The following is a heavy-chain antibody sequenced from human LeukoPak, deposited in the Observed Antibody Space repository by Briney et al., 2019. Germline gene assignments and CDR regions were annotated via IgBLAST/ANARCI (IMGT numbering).Heavy chain of an antibody. CDR1: GGTFSSYA. J-gene: IGHJ3*01. D-gene: IGHD1-1*01. CDR3: ARDRTGTLTV. Sequence: ASVKVSCKASGGTFSSYAISWVRQAPGQGLEWMGGIIPIFGTANYAQKFQGRVTITADESTSTAYMELSSLRSEDTAVYYCARDRTGTLTVWGQGTMVTVSS. V-gene: IGHV1-69*13. CDR2: IIPIFGTA.